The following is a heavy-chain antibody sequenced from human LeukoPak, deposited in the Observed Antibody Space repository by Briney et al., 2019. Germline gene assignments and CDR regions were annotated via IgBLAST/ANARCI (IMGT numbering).Heavy chain of an antibody. V-gene: IGHV4-59*12. CDR2: IYYSGST. CDR1: GGSISSYY. J-gene: IGHJ6*03. CDR3: ARVLVDYDILTVRGYYYYMDV. D-gene: IGHD3-9*01. Sequence: SETLSLTCTVSGGSISSYYWSWIRQPPGKGLEWIGYIYYSGSTNYNPSLKSRVTMSVDTSKNQFSLKLSSVTAADTAVYYCARVLVDYDILTVRGYYYYMDVWGKGTTVTVSS.